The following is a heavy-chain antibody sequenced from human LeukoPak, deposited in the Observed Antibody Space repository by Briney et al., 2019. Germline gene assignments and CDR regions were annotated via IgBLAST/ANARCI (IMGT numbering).Heavy chain of an antibody. V-gene: IGHV3-23*01. CDR1: GFTFSSYA. J-gene: IGHJ4*02. CDR3: AKGQYYDFWSGHRALDF. D-gene: IGHD3-3*01. Sequence: GGSLRLPCAASGFTFSSYAMSWVRQAPGKGLEWVSAISGSGGSTYYADSVKGRFTISRDNSKNTLYLQMNSLRAEDTAVYYCAKGQYYDFWSGHRALDFWGQGTLVTVSS. CDR2: ISGSGGST.